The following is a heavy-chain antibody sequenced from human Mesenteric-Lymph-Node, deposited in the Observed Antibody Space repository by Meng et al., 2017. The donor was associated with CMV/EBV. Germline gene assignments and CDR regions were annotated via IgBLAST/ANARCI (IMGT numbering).Heavy chain of an antibody. D-gene: IGHD3-10*01. J-gene: IGHJ2*01. CDR1: SGNSAA. CDR3: ARALLGSGSYRYWYFDL. Sequence: SGNSAAWNWIRQSPSRGLEWLGRTYYRSKWYNDYAVSVKSRITINPDTSKNQFSLQLNSVTPEDTAVYYCARALLGSGSYRYWYFDLWGRGTLVTVSS. V-gene: IGHV6-1*01. CDR2: TYYRSKWYN.